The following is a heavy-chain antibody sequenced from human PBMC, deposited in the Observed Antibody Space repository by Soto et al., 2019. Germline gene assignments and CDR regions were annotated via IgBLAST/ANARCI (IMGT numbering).Heavy chain of an antibody. CDR1: GGTFSGHA. Sequence: QVQLVQPWAEVRKPRASVKVYCKSSGGTFSGHALSWVRQSPGQGLEWRGGIIPIFGTSNYAQKFQGRVTITADTTTRTAYMELTSLSSEATAVYYCAIGLPYFDTGGPWSFDYWGQGSLVTVSS. V-gene: IGHV1-69*06. CDR3: AIGLPYFDTGGPWSFDY. D-gene: IGHD3-22*01. J-gene: IGHJ4*02. CDR2: IIPIFGTS.